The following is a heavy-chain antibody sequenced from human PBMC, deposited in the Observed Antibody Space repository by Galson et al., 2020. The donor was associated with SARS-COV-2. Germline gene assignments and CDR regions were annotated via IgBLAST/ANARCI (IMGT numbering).Heavy chain of an antibody. V-gene: IGHV5-51*01. Sequence: GESLKISCQASGYTLTRHWIGWVRHMPGKGLEWLGIIYPDDSDTRYDPSFEGQGSITADKSTNTAYLQWSSLKAPDTAMYYCARGYCPNGVCFIDSFDIWGQGTMVTVSS. D-gene: IGHD2-8*01. CDR3: ARGYCPNGVCFIDSFDI. CDR2: IYPDDSDT. J-gene: IGHJ3*02. CDR1: GYTLTRHW.